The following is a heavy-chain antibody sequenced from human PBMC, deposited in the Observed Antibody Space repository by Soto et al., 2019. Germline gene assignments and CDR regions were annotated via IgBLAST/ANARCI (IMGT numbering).Heavy chain of an antibody. CDR1: GFTFSGSA. CDR2: IRSKTNSYAT. D-gene: IGHD3-22*01. Sequence: PGGSLRLSCAGSGFTFSGSAIHWVRQASGKGLEWVGRIRSKTNSYATGYAASVEGRFTISRDDAERSVYLQMNSLRAEDTAIYYCASEPVNSDRNGYPLFDCRGQGTQVTVSS. CDR3: ASEPVNSDRNGYPLFDC. J-gene: IGHJ4*02. V-gene: IGHV3-73*01.